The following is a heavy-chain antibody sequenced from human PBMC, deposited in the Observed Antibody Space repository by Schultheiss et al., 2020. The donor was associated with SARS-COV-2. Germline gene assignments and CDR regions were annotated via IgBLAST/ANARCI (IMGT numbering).Heavy chain of an antibody. D-gene: IGHD3-22*01. CDR2: IYYSGST. CDR3: ARHELRGYYYDSSGSSRFDP. V-gene: IGHV4-59*01. J-gene: IGHJ5*02. Sequence: SETLSLTCTVSGGSISSYYWSWIRQPPGKGLEWIGYIYYSGSTNYNPSLKSRVTISVDTSKNQFSLKLSSVTAADTAVYYCARHELRGYYYDSSGSSRFDPWGQGTLVTVSS. CDR1: GGSISSYY.